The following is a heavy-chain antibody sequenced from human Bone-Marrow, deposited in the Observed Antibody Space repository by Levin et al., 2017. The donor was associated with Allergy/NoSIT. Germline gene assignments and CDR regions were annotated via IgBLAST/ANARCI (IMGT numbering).Heavy chain of an antibody. J-gene: IGHJ6*03. CDR1: GFIFADYA. CDR2: LDGSSGKT. D-gene: IGHD4-17*01. V-gene: IGHV3-23*01. Sequence: SCTLSGFIFADYAMNWVRQAPGRGLEWVSSLDGSSGKTHYADVVKGRFTISREYSKNTLFLQMNSLRVEDTARYYCAKAGTTVMLDYSYLDVWGEGTAVTVSS. CDR3: AKAGTTVMLDYSYLDV.